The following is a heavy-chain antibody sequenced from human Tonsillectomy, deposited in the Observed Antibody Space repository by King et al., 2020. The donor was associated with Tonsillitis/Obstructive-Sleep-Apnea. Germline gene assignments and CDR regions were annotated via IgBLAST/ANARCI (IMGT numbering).Heavy chain of an antibody. J-gene: IGHJ5*02. V-gene: IGHV4-34*01. D-gene: IGHD6-6*01. CDR3: ASLGLRISSYHRGFDP. CDR1: GGSFSGYY. CDR2: IHPSGRT. Sequence: LPQLGAGLLRPSATLSLTCAVYGGSFSGYYWSWIRQPPGKGLEWIGDIHPSGRTHSNPSLQSRVPISVDTSKNQFSLKLSSVTAADTAVYYCASLGLRISSYHRGFDPWGQGTLVTVSS.